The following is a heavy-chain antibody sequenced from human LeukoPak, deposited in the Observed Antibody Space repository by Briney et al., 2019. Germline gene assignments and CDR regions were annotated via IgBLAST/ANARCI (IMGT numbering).Heavy chain of an antibody. J-gene: IGHJ4*02. CDR3: ARAASGGAGDY. Sequence: GGSLRLSCSASGFTFSSYAMHWVRQAPGKGLEYVSAISSNGGSTYYADSVKGRFTISRDNTKNTLYLQMNSLRAEDTAVYYCARAASGGAGDYWGQGTLVTVSS. CDR2: ISSNGGST. D-gene: IGHD1-26*01. V-gene: IGHV3-64*04. CDR1: GFTFSSYA.